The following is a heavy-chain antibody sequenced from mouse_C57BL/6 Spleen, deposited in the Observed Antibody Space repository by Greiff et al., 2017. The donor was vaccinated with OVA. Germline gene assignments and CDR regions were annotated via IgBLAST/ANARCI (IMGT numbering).Heavy chain of an antibody. CDR2: IYPGSGST. CDR1: GYTFTSYW. J-gene: IGHJ1*03. D-gene: IGHD2-1*01. V-gene: IGHV1-55*01. CDR3: ARSLGYGNRYFDV. Sequence: VQLQQPGAELVKPGASVKMSCKASGYTFTSYWITWVKQRPGQGLEWIGDIYPGSGSTNYNEKFKSKATLTVDTSSSTAYMQLSSLTSEDSAVYYCARSLGYGNRYFDVWGTGTTVTVSA.